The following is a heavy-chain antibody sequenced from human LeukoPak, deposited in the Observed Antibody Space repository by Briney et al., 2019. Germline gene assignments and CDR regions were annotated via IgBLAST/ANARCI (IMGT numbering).Heavy chain of an antibody. D-gene: IGHD6-13*01. J-gene: IGHJ6*03. CDR1: GFTFDDYA. Sequence: GGSLRLSCAASGFTFDDYAMYWVCQAPGKGLGWVSLISWDGGSTYYADSVKGRFTISRDNSRNSLYLQMNSLRAEDTALYYCAKAQQLVQDYYYMDVWGRGTTVTVSS. CDR2: ISWDGGST. V-gene: IGHV3-43D*03. CDR3: AKAQQLVQDYYYMDV.